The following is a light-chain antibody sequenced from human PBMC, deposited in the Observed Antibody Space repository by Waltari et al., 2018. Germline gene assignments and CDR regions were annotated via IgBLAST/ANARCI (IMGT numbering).Light chain of an antibody. CDR1: ESVRSY. J-gene: IGKJ2*01. CDR2: DAS. V-gene: IGKV3-11*01. Sequence: EIVLTQSPATLSLSPGEGATLSCRASESVRSYLAWYQHKPGQAPRLLIYDASNRASGIPARFSGSGSGTDFSLSISSLQAEDVAVYYCQQYYTAPYTFGQGTKLEIK. CDR3: QQYYTAPYT.